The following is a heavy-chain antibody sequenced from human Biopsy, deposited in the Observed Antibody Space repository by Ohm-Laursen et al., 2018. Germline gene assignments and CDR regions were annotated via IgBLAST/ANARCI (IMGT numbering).Heavy chain of an antibody. CDR3: ARFIVPSLHCSNGVCPIRWFDP. J-gene: IGHJ5*02. Sequence: PETLSLTWAVYGGTYSGYYWSWIRQPPGKGLEWIGEVHHHGRANYNPSLKSRVTISGNMSKKQFSLKLSGVTAADTAVYYCARFIVPSLHCSNGVCPIRWFDPWGQGTLVTVFS. CDR2: VHHHGRA. CDR1: GGTYSGYY. V-gene: IGHV4-34*01. D-gene: IGHD2-2*01.